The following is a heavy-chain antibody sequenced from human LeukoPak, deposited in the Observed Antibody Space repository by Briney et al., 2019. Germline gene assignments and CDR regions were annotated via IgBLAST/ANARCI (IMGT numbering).Heavy chain of an antibody. CDR2: INHSGST. CDR3: ARARLAAAGRYYYYYGMDA. CDR1: GGSFSGYY. D-gene: IGHD6-13*01. J-gene: IGHJ6*02. Sequence: PSETLSLTCAVYGGSFSGYYWSWIRQPPGKGLEWIGEINHSGSTNYNPSLKSRVTISVDTSKNQFSLKLSSVTAADTAVYYCARARLAAAGRYYYYYGMDAWGQGTTVTVSS. V-gene: IGHV4-34*01.